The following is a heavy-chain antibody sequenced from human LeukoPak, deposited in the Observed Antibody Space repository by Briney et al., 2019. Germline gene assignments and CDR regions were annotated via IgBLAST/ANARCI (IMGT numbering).Heavy chain of an antibody. Sequence: TLSLTCTVSGGSISSYYWSWIRQPPGKALEWLALIYWDDDKRYSPSLKSRLTITKDTSKNQVVLTMTNMDPVDTATYYCARRYKSSWWVFDYWGQGTLVTVSS. CDR2: IYWDDDK. CDR3: ARRYKSSWWVFDY. J-gene: IGHJ4*02. D-gene: IGHD6-13*01. CDR1: GGSISSYYW. V-gene: IGHV2-5*08.